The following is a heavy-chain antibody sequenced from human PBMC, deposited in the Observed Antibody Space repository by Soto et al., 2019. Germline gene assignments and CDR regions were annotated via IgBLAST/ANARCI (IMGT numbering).Heavy chain of an antibody. Sequence: EVQLVESGGGLVQPGGSLKLSCAASGFTFSMYAMHWVRQAPGKGLEHVSAISNNGDSTYYANSVKGRVTISRDNSKNTLYLQMGSLSTEDMAVYYCARGGSSWPMDVWGQGTTVTVSS. CDR3: ARGGSSWPMDV. D-gene: IGHD6-13*01. J-gene: IGHJ6*02. CDR2: ISNNGDST. CDR1: GFTFSMYA. V-gene: IGHV3-64*01.